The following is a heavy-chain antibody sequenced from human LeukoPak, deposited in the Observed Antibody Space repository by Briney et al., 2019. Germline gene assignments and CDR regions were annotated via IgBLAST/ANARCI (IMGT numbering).Heavy chain of an antibody. CDR3: ARDKHGGHDY. CDR2: IIPIFGTA. J-gene: IGHJ4*02. Sequence: GASVTVSCKASGGTFSSYAISWVRQAPGQGLEWMGGIIPIFGTANYAQKFQGRVTITADESTSTAYMELSSLRSEDTAVYYCARDKHGGHDYWGQGTLVTVSS. CDR1: GGTFSSYA. V-gene: IGHV1-69*01.